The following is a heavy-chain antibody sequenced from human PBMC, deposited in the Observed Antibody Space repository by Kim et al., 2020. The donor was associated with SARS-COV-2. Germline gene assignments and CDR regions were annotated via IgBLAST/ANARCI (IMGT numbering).Heavy chain of an antibody. J-gene: IGHJ4*02. D-gene: IGHD3-3*01. Sequence: KIYADSVRGRFTISRDNAKNTLYLQMNSLRAEDTAVYYCARDLRWLLYDFWGQGTLVTVSS. CDR2: K. V-gene: IGHV3-74*01. CDR3: ARDLRWLLYDF.